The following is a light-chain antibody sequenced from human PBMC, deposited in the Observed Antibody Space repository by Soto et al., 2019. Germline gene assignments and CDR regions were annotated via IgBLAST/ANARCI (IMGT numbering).Light chain of an antibody. CDR2: EVT. Sequence: QSVLTQPPSASGFPGQSVTISCTGTSSDVGYYDYVSWYQQHPGKAPKLVIYEVTKRPSGVPDRVSASKSGNTASLTASGLLAEDEADYYCSSYAGSNNFVFGSGTKLTVL. J-gene: IGLJ1*01. CDR3: SSYAGSNNFV. V-gene: IGLV2-8*01. CDR1: SSDVGYYDY.